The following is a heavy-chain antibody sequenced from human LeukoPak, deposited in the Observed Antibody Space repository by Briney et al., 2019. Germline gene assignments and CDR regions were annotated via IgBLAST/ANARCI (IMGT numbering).Heavy chain of an antibody. J-gene: IGHJ4*02. CDR1: GGTFSSYA. Sequence: ASVKVSCKASGGTFSSYAINWVRQAPGQGLEWMGRIIPIFGTANYAQKFQGRVTITTDESTSTAYMELSSLRSEDTAVYYCARGYCSGGSCYSLDYWGQGTLVTVSS. CDR3: ARGYCSGGSCYSLDY. V-gene: IGHV1-69*05. CDR2: IIPIFGTA. D-gene: IGHD2-15*01.